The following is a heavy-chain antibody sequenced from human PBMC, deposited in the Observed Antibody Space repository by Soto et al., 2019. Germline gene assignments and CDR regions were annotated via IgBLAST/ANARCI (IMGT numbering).Heavy chain of an antibody. CDR1: GFTFSDYY. Sequence: QVQLVESGGGLVKPGGSLRLSCAASGFTFSDYYMSWIRQAPGKGLEWVSSITTSSSAIYYADSVKGRFAISRDDAKNSLYLQMNSLSVEDTAVYYCATFLRAVVGTPHDAFDIWGPGTMVTVSS. J-gene: IGHJ3*02. CDR2: ITTSSSAI. D-gene: IGHD6-19*01. V-gene: IGHV3-11*01. CDR3: ATFLRAVVGTPHDAFDI.